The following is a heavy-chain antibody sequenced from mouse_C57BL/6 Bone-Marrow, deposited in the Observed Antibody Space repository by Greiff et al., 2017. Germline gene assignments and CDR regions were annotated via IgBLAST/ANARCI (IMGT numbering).Heavy chain of an antibody. CDR1: GYTFTDYY. D-gene: IGHD2-10*02. Sequence: EVHLVESGPVLVKPGASVKMSCKASGYTFTDYYMNWVKQSHGKSLEWIGVINPYNGGTSSNPKFKGMATLTVYKSSSTAYMELHSLTSEDSAVYYCASEYLDYWGQGTTLTVSS. CDR3: ASEYLDY. V-gene: IGHV1-19*01. J-gene: IGHJ2*01. CDR2: INPYNGGT.